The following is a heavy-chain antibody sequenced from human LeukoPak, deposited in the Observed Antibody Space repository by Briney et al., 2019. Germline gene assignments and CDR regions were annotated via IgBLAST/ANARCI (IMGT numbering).Heavy chain of an antibody. Sequence: SETLSLTCTVSGGSISSYYWSWIRQPAGKGLEWIGRIYTSGSTNYNPSLKSRVTMSVDTSKNQFSLKLSSVTAADTAVYYCARGLVIIPTNWFDPWGQGTLVTVSS. CDR3: ARGLVIIPTNWFDP. V-gene: IGHV4-4*07. J-gene: IGHJ5*02. CDR2: IYTSGST. D-gene: IGHD3-9*01. CDR1: GGSISSYY.